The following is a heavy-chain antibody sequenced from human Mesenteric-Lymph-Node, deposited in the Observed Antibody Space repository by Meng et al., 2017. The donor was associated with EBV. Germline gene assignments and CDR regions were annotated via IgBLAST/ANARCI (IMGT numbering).Heavy chain of an antibody. V-gene: IGHV4-34*01. CDR2: ITHSGST. J-gene: IGHJ4*02. D-gene: IGHD3-10*01. CDR3: ARGADRGANLGY. CDR1: GASLSCYY. Sequence: QVQLQQGGAGMFQPSAPPSLTCAVDGASLSCYYWSWIRQPPGKGLEWIGEITHSGSTNYNPSLKSRVTISVDTSKNQFSLKLKSVTATDTAVYYCARGADRGANLGYWGQGTLVTVSS.